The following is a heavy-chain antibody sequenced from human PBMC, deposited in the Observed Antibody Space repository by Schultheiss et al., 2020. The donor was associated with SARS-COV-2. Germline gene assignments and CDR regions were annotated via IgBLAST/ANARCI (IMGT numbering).Heavy chain of an antibody. J-gene: IGHJ4*02. CDR3: ARGHRGGDWLDY. CDR1: GYAFTGFY. Sequence: ASVKVSCKASGYAFTGFYMHWVRQAPGQGLEWMGRINPNSGGTNYAQKFQGRVTITRNTSISTAYMELSSLRSEDTAVYYCARGHRGGDWLDYWGQGTLVTVSS. CDR2: INPNSGGT. D-gene: IGHD2-21*01. V-gene: IGHV1-2*06.